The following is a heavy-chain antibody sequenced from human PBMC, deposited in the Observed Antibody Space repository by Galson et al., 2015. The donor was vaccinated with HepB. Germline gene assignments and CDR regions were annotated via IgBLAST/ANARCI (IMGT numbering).Heavy chain of an antibody. CDR1: GGSISSSSYY. CDR3: ARHDGGNPYYYYYYGMDV. J-gene: IGHJ6*02. Sequence: SETLSLTCTVSGGSISSSSYYWGWIRQPPGKGLEWIGSIYYSGSTYYNPSLKSRVTISVDTSKNQFSLKLSSVTAADTAVYYCARHDGGNPYYYYYYGMDVWVQGTTVTVSS. CDR2: IYYSGST. D-gene: IGHD4-23*01. V-gene: IGHV4-39*01.